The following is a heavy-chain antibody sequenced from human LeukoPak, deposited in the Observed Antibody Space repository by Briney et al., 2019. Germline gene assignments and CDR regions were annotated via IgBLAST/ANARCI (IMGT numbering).Heavy chain of an antibody. CDR3: ARDAIGYCSGGSCYSLDY. V-gene: IGHV1-69*13. Sequence: SVKVSCKASGGTFSSYAISWMRQAPGQGLEWMGGIIPIFGTANYAQKLQGRVTITADESTSTAYMELSSLRSEDTAVYYCARDAIGYCSGGSCYSLDYWGQGTLVTVSS. CDR2: IIPIFGTA. J-gene: IGHJ4*02. CDR1: GGTFSSYA. D-gene: IGHD2-15*01.